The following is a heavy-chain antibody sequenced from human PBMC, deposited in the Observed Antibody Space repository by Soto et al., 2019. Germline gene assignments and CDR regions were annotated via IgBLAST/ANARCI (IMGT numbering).Heavy chain of an antibody. CDR2: IKSKTDGGTT. D-gene: IGHD2-2*01. Sequence: GGSLRLSCAASGFTFSNAWMSWVRQAPGKGLEWVGRIKSKTDGGTTDYAAPVKGRFTISRDDSKNTLYLQMNSLKTEDTAVYYCTSPSDVYCSSTSCYARWSNYYYYYMDVWGKGTTVTVSS. J-gene: IGHJ6*03. CDR3: TSPSDVYCSSTSCYARWSNYYYYYMDV. CDR1: GFTFSNAW. V-gene: IGHV3-15*01.